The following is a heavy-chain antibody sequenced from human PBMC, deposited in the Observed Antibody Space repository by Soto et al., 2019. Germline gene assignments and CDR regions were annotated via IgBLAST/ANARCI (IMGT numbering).Heavy chain of an antibody. D-gene: IGHD4-17*01. CDR1: GFTVSSNY. CDR2: FYSGGYT. V-gene: IGHV3-66*01. CDR3: ARSPRRPNGDYAWDAFDV. J-gene: IGHJ3*01. Sequence: GGSLRLSCAASGFTVSSNYMSWGRQTPGKGLEWVSVFYSGGYTYYADSVKDRFTISRDFSKNTLYLQMNSLRAEDTAMYYCARSPRRPNGDYAWDAFDVWGQGTMVTVSS.